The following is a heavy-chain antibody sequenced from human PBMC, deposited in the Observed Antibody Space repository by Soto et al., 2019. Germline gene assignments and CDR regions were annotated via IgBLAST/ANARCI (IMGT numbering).Heavy chain of an antibody. J-gene: IGHJ6*02. Sequence: EEQLVESGGNLMRPGGSLKLSCAASGFTFSDFHMHWVRQASGKGLEWVAYITDRSTTTYYADSVRGRFTVSRDNAKNSLYLQMNRLRDEDTALYYCARDSGRGGAMDVWGQGTTVTVSS. CDR3: ARDSGRGGAMDV. D-gene: IGHD3-10*01. CDR2: ITDRSTTT. V-gene: IGHV3-48*02. CDR1: GFTFSDFH.